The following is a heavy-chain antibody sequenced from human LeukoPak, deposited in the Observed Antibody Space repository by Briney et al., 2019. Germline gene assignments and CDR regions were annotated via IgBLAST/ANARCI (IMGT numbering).Heavy chain of an antibody. V-gene: IGHV4-61*02. J-gene: IGHJ5*02. CDR3: ARLYYDFWSGYYQGRFDP. D-gene: IGHD3-3*01. Sequence: SETLSLTCTVSGGSISSGSYYWSWIRQPAEKGLEWIGRIYTSGSTNYNPSLKSRVTIPVDTSKNQFSLKLSSVTAADTAVYYCARLYYDFWSGYYQGRFDPWGQGTLVTVSS. CDR2: IYTSGST. CDR1: GGSISSGSYY.